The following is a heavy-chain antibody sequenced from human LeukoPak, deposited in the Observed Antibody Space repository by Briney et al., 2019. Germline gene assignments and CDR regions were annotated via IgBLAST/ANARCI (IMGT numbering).Heavy chain of an antibody. CDR2: IYDSGNT. CDR1: GVPMSRHY. J-gene: IGHJ6*04. CDR3: ATEGLPGFSQGMDV. D-gene: IGHD3-16*01. V-gene: IGHV4-59*11. Sequence: PSETLSLTCSVSGVPMSRHYYSDLRQPPGQGLEWLAYIYDSGNTNYNPSLKSRLSISMDTSKNQFSLNLTSVTAADTAVYYCATEGLPGFSQGMDVWGKGTTAIVSS.